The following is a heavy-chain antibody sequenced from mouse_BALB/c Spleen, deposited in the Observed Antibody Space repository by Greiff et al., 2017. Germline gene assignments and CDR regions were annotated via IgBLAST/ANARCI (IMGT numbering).Heavy chain of an antibody. Sequence: VKVVESGPGLVQPSQSLSITCTVSGFSLTSYGVHWVRQSPGKGLEWLGVIWSGGSTDYNAAFISRLSISKDNSKSQVFFKMNSLQANDTAIYYCARGRRGVYFDYWGQGTTLTVSS. CDR3: ARGRRGVYFDY. CDR2: IWSGGST. J-gene: IGHJ2*01. CDR1: GFSLTSYG. V-gene: IGHV2-2*02.